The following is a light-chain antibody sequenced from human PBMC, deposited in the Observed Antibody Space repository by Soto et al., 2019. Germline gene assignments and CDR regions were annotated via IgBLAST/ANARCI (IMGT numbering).Light chain of an antibody. V-gene: IGKV1-13*02. CDR1: QGVSIG. J-gene: IGKJ1*01. CDR2: DVS. Sequence: AVQLTQSPSALSASVGDRVTITCRASQGVSIGLAWYQQKPGKAPKLLIYDVSNLESGVPSRFSGSGSGTEFTLTISSLQPDDFATYSCQQYDSYSWTFGQGTKVEIK. CDR3: QQYDSYSWT.